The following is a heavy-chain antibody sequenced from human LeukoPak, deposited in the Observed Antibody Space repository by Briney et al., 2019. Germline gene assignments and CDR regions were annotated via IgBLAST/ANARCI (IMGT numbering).Heavy chain of an antibody. Sequence: GRSLRLSCAASGFTFTSFGMHWVRQAPGKGLEWVSVISYDGSEKHYADSVKGRFTISRDNSKNTLYLQMNSLRLEDTAVYYCAKDRGIAVAASGPDNFDYWGQGTLVSVSS. D-gene: IGHD6-19*01. CDR2: ISYDGSEK. CDR1: GFTFTSFG. V-gene: IGHV3-30*18. CDR3: AKDRGIAVAASGPDNFDY. J-gene: IGHJ4*02.